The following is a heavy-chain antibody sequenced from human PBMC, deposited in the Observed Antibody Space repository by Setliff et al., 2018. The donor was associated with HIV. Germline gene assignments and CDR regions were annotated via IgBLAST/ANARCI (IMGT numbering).Heavy chain of an antibody. D-gene: IGHD2-8*02. V-gene: IGHV1-3*01. CDR1: GYTFTTYS. J-gene: IGHJ4*01. CDR3: VRGALLAAFDFDH. Sequence: ASVKVSCKVSGYTFTTYSLHWVRQAPGQSLEWLGWIHAGEGDTKYSRDLQGRITISSDTSANTAYMELSNLRSDDTAVYFCVRGALLAAFDFDHWGHGTLVTVSS. CDR2: IHAGEGDT.